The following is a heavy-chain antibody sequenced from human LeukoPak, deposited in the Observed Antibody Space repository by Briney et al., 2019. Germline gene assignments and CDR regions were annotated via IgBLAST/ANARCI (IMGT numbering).Heavy chain of an antibody. Sequence: GGSLRLSCAASGFSFSTYTVNWVHQAPGKGLEWVSSISSTSSYIYYADSMKGRFTISRDNAKNSVYLQMNSLRAEDTAVYFCAREEVGGPAAYNWYFDLWGRGTLVTVSS. CDR1: GFSFSTYT. D-gene: IGHD2-2*01. J-gene: IGHJ2*01. CDR2: ISSTSSYI. CDR3: AREEVGGPAAYNWYFDL. V-gene: IGHV3-21*01.